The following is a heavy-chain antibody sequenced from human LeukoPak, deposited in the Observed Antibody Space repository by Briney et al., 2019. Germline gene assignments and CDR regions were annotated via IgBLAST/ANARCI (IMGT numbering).Heavy chain of an antibody. Sequence: PSETLSLTCTVSGGSISSSSYYWGWIRQPPGKGLEWLGSIYYSGSTYYNPSLKSRVTISVDTSKNQFSLKLSSVTAADTAVYYCARRFRRVPAGYSSSWYGLWGQGTLVTVSS. D-gene: IGHD6-13*01. V-gene: IGHV4-39*07. J-gene: IGHJ5*02. CDR1: GGSISSSSYY. CDR2: IYYSGST. CDR3: ARRFRRVPAGYSSSWYGL.